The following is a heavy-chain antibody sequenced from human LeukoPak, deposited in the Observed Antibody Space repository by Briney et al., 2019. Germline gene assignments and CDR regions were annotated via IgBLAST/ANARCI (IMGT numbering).Heavy chain of an antibody. V-gene: IGHV1-8*01. D-gene: IGHD2-2*01. Sequence: ASVKVSCKASGYTFTSYDINWVRQSTGQGLEWMGWMNPNSGNTGYAQKFQGRVTMTRNTSISTVYMELSNLRSEDTAVYYCARDARDCSSTTCSRRFDWFAPWGQGTLVTVSS. J-gene: IGHJ5*02. CDR2: MNPNSGNT. CDR3: ARDARDCSSTTCSRRFDWFAP. CDR1: GYTFTSYD.